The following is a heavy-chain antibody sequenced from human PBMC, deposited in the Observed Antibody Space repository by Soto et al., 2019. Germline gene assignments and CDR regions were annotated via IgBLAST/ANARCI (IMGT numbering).Heavy chain of an antibody. CDR3: ARDRGGYCSSTSCFFWFDP. Sequence: SETLSLTCTVSGGSISSGDYYWSWIRQHPGKGLEWIGYIYYSGSTYYNPSLKSRVTISVDTSKNQFSLKLSSVTAADTAVYYCARDRGGYCSSTSCFFWFDPWGQGTLVTVSS. J-gene: IGHJ5*02. CDR2: IYYSGST. CDR1: GGSISSGDYY. D-gene: IGHD2-2*01. V-gene: IGHV4-31*03.